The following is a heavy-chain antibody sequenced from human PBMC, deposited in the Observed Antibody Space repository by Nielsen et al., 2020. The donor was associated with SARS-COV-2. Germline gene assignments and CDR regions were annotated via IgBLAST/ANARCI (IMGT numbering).Heavy chain of an antibody. J-gene: IGHJ3*02. CDR1: GYTFTGYY. D-gene: IGHD1-26*01. V-gene: IGHV1-3*01. CDR2: INAGNGNT. Sequence: ASVKVSCKASGYTFTGYYMHWVRQAPGQRLEWMGWINAGNGNTKYSQKFQGRVTITRDTSASTAYMELSSLRSEDTAVYYCARGDTSGSANRGLNAFDIWGQGTMVTVSS. CDR3: ARGDTSGSANRGLNAFDI.